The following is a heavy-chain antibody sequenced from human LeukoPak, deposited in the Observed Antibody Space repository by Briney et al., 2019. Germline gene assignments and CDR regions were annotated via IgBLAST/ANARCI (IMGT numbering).Heavy chain of an antibody. J-gene: IGHJ6*03. CDR1: GGSISSSSYY. CDR3: ARLPEGIAAAGAYYYYMDV. Sequence: SETLSLTCTVSGGSISSSSYYWGWIRQPPGKGLEWIRSIYYSGSTYYNPSLKSRVTISVDTSKNQFSLKLSSVTAADTAVYYCARLPEGIAAAGAYYYYMDVWGKGTTVTVSS. D-gene: IGHD6-13*01. V-gene: IGHV4-39*01. CDR2: IYYSGST.